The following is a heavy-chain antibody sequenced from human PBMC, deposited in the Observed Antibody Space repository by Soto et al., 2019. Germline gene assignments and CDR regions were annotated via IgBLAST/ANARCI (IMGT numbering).Heavy chain of an antibody. CDR1: GYTFTSYG. D-gene: IGHD2-21*02. V-gene: IGHV1-18*01. J-gene: IGHJ4*02. Sequence: SVKVSCKASGYTFTSYGISWVRQAPGQGLEWMGWISAYNGNTNYAQKLQGRVTMTTDTSTSTAYMELRSLRSDDTAVYYCALDDLAYCGDACYSSDFWGQGTQVIVSS. CDR3: ALDDLAYCGDACYSSDF. CDR2: ISAYNGNT.